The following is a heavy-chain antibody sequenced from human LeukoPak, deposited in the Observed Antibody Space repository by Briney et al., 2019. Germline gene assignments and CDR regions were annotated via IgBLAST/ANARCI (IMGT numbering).Heavy chain of an antibody. J-gene: IGHJ4*02. V-gene: IGHV1-2*06. Sequence: ASVKVSCKASGYTFTGYYMRWVRQAPGQGLEWMGRINPSSGGTNYAQKFQGRVTMTRDTSISTAYMELSRLRSDDTAVYYCARETHSYGTGDYWGQGTLVTVSS. CDR2: INPSSGGT. D-gene: IGHD5-18*01. CDR3: ARETHSYGTGDY. CDR1: GYTFTGYY.